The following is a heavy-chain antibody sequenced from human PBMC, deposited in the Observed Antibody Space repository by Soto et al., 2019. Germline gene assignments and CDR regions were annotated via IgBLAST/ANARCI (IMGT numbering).Heavy chain of an antibody. D-gene: IGHD3-3*01. V-gene: IGHV1-8*01. J-gene: IGHJ5*02. Sequence: GASVKVSCKASGYTFTSYDINWVRQATGQGREWMGWMNPNSGNTGYAQKFQGRVTMTRNTSISTAYMELSSLRSEDTAVYYCAREGFYDFWSGSNWFDPWGQGTLVTVSS. CDR3: AREGFYDFWSGSNWFDP. CDR1: GYTFTSYD. CDR2: MNPNSGNT.